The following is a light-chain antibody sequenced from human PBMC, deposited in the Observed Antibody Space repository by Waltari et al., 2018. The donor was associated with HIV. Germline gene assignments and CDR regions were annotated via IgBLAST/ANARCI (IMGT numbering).Light chain of an antibody. Sequence: GSPGQSITISCTGTSSDVGGYNYVSWYQQHPGKAPKLMIYEVSNRPSGVSNRFSGSKSDNTASLTISGLQAEDEADYYCSSYTSSSTLVFGGGTKLTVL. CDR2: EVS. CDR1: SSDVGGYNY. J-gene: IGLJ2*01. CDR3: SSYTSSSTLV. V-gene: IGLV2-14*01.